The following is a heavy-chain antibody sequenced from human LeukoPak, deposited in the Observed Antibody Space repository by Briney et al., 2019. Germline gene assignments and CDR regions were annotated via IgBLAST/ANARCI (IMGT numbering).Heavy chain of an antibody. D-gene: IGHD3-16*01. CDR2: ISWDSDSI. CDR3: AKGGGGRLIYYYYMDV. Sequence: GGSLRLSCAASGFTFDDYGMSWVRQAPGKGLEWVSGISWDSDSIDYADSVKGRVTISRDNAKNSLYLQMNSLRAEDMALYYCAKGGGGRLIYYYYMDVWGKGTTVTVSS. V-gene: IGHV3-9*03. CDR1: GFTFDDYG. J-gene: IGHJ6*03.